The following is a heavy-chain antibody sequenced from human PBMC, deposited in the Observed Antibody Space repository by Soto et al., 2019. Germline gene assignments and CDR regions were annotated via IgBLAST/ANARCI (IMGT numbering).Heavy chain of an antibody. CDR3: ARGVRSITMVRGVPFDY. D-gene: IGHD3-10*01. J-gene: IGHJ4*02. V-gene: IGHV4-31*03. CDR1: GGSISSGGYY. Sequence: QVQLQESGPGLVKPSQTLSLTCTVSGGSISSGGYYWSWIRQHPGKGLEWIGYIYYSGSTYYNPSLESGVTISGDTAKHQLSLKLSSVTAADTAVYYCARGVRSITMVRGVPFDYWGQGTLVTVSS. CDR2: IYYSGST.